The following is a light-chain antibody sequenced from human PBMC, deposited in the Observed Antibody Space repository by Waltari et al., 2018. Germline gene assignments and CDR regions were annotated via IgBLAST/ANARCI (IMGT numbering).Light chain of an antibody. CDR1: HIMDKS. Sequence: YVLSQPPPVSVAPGQTPQITSGGGHIMDKSVTKYKQRPGQAPVLAVHDDRERAAGMPERVSGSNAGKGNLKISRVEEGEEGDDYCKGWDSTSDHVVFGGGTKLTVL. CDR3: KGWDSTSDHVV. CDR2: DDR. V-gene: IGLV3-21*02. J-gene: IGLJ2*01.